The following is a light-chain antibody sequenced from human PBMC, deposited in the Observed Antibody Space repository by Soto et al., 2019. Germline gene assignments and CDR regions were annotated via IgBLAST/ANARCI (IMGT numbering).Light chain of an antibody. CDR1: QSVSAS. CDR3: QQSFSKLLT. V-gene: IGKV1-39*01. CDR2: GAS. J-gene: IGKJ4*01. Sequence: DIQMTQSPSSLSASVGDRVTITCRTSQSVSASVNWYQLKPGKAPKLLIYGASSLQSGVPSRFSGSGYGTDFTLSSSSLEPEDFATYSCQQSFSKLLTFGGGNKV.